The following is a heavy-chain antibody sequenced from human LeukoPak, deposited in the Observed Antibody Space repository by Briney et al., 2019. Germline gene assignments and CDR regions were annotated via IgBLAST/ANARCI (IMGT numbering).Heavy chain of an antibody. J-gene: IGHJ5*02. D-gene: IGHD3-22*01. Sequence: ASVKVSCKASGYIFTSYGISWVRQAPGQGLEWMGWISVYNGNTNYPQRLQGRVIMTTDTSTTTAYMELRSLRSDDTAAYYCARDINGYYYDSHGYYPTDLWGQGTLVTVSS. CDR2: ISVYNGNT. CDR1: GYIFTSYG. CDR3: ARDINGYYYDSHGYYPTDL. V-gene: IGHV1-18*01.